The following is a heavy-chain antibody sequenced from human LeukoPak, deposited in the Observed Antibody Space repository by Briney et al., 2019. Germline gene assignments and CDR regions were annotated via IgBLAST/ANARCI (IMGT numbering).Heavy chain of an antibody. Sequence: GGSLRLSCGASGFTFSRYEMHWVRQAPGKGLEWVSYISSSGSTILYADSVKGRFTISRDNAKNSLYLQWNSLRPEKTAVNYGAKRTQVLYDAFDIWGQGTMVTVSS. V-gene: IGHV3-48*03. CDR1: GFTFSRYE. CDR2: ISSSGSTI. D-gene: IGHD2/OR15-2a*01. J-gene: IGHJ3*02. CDR3: AKRTQVLYDAFDI.